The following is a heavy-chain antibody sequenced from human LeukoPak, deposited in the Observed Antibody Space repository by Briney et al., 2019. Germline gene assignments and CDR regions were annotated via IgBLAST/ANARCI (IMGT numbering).Heavy chain of an antibody. D-gene: IGHD3-10*01. CDR3: ARSRGTFFPHDY. CDR2: IYSGGGT. J-gene: IGHJ4*02. CDR1: GFTVSSNY. Sequence: GGSLRLSCAVPGFTVSSNYMSWVRQAPGKGLEWVSVIYSGGGTYYADSVKGRFTISRDNSKNTVYLQMNSLRVEDTAVYYCARSRGTFFPHDYWAQGTLVTVSS. V-gene: IGHV3-66*01.